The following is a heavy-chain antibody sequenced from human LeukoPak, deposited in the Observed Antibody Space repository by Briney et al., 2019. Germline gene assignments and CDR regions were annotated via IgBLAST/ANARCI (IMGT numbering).Heavy chain of an antibody. CDR3: ARGNYGSYLYYYYYMDV. D-gene: IGHD1-26*01. J-gene: IGHJ6*03. V-gene: IGHV1-8*01. CDR1: GYTFTSYD. Sequence: ASVKVSCKASGYTFTSYDINWARQATGQGLEWMGWMNPNSGNTGYAQKFQGRVTMTRNTSISTAYMELSSLRSEDTAVYYCARGNYGSYLYYYYYMDVWGKGTTVTVSS. CDR2: MNPNSGNT.